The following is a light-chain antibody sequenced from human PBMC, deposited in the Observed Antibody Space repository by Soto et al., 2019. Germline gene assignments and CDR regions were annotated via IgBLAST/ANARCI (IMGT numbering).Light chain of an antibody. V-gene: IGLV2-23*02. CDR3: CAYAGNSTFV. Sequence: QSALTQPASVSGSPGQSITISCTGTSSDVGSYNLVSWHQLHPGKAPGLMIYEVSQRPSVISNRYSGSKSGNTSSLTISGLQTEHEADDYCCAYAGNSTFVFGSGTKLTVL. CDR1: SSDVGSYNL. CDR2: EVS. J-gene: IGLJ1*01.